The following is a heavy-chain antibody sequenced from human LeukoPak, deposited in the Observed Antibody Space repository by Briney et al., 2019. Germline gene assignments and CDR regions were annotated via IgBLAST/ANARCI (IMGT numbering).Heavy chain of an antibody. CDR2: IRSSSET. Sequence: GGSLGLSCAASGFIFSQYSMNWVRQAPGKGLGWVSHIRSSSETFYADSVKGRFTISRDNARNSLYLQMNNLRGEDTAIYYCARDAGNSGYGCDLWGQGTLVTVSS. CDR1: GFIFSQYS. J-gene: IGHJ5*02. D-gene: IGHD5-12*01. V-gene: IGHV3-48*01. CDR3: ARDAGNSGYGCDL.